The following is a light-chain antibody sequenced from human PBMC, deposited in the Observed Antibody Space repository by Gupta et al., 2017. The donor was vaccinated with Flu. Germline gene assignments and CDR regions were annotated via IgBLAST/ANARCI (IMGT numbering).Light chain of an antibody. Sequence: EIVLTQSPGTLSLSPGERATLSCRASQNIDNSYLAWYQHKPGQAPRLLIFAAAARATGIPDRFSGGGSGTHFTLTISGLESEDFAFYYCQQYGDSPFTFGPGTKLETK. CDR3: QQYGDSPFT. J-gene: IGKJ2*01. CDR1: QNIDNSY. CDR2: AAA. V-gene: IGKV3-20*01.